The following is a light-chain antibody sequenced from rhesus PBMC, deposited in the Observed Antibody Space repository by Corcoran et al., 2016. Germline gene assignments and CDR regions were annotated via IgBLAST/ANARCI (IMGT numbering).Light chain of an antibody. CDR2: EVY. CDR3: SSYSSTSTFS. Sequence: QAAPTQSPSVSGSPGQSVTISCTGASSDIGGYNRVSWYQQHPGKAPKLLIYEVYKRPSGVSERFSGSKSGNTASLTISGLQPEDEADYYCSSYSSTSTFSFGAGTRLIVL. V-gene: IGLV2-13*03. CDR1: SSDIGGYNR. J-gene: IGLJ1*01.